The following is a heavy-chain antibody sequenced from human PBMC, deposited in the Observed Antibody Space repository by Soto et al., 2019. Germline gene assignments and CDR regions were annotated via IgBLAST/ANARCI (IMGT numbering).Heavy chain of an antibody. CDR3: ARDMAVAFDY. V-gene: IGHV1-18*01. D-gene: IGHD6-19*01. CDR2: ISGHNGNT. J-gene: IGHJ4*02. Sequence: QVQLVQSGAEVKKPGASVKVSCKASGYTFINYDFSWVRQAPGQGLEWMGWISGHNGNTKYAQNFQGRVTVTTDTSTTTVYMELRSLRSDDTAVYYCARDMAVAFDYWGQGTLVTVSS. CDR1: GYTFINYD.